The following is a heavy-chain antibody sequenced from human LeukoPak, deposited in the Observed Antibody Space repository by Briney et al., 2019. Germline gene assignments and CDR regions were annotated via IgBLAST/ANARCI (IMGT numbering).Heavy chain of an antibody. Sequence: GGSLRLSCAASGFTFSSYGMHWVRQAPGKGLEWVAVIWYDGSNKYYADSVKGRFTNSRDNSKNTLYLQMNSLRAEDTAVYYCARGFYYDSSGADYWGQGTLVTVSS. D-gene: IGHD3-22*01. CDR2: IWYDGSNK. CDR3: ARGFYYDSSGADY. V-gene: IGHV3-33*01. J-gene: IGHJ4*02. CDR1: GFTFSSYG.